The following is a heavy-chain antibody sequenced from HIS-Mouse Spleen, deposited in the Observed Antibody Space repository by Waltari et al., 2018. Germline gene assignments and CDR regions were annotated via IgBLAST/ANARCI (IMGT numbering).Heavy chain of an antibody. CDR2: IYYSGST. CDR1: GGSIGRSRYS. V-gene: IGHV4-39*07. Sequence: QLQLQESGPGLVTPSETLSLTCTVSGGSIGRSRYSRGWIRQPPGKGLEWIGSIYYSGSTYYNPSLKSRVTISVDTSKNQFSLKLSSVTAADTAVYYCAREIPYSSSWYDWYFDLWGRGTLVTVSS. D-gene: IGHD6-13*01. J-gene: IGHJ2*01. CDR3: AREIPYSSSWYDWYFDL.